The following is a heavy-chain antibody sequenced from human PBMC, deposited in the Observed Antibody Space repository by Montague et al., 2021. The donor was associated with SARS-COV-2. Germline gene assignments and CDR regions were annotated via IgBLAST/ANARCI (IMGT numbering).Heavy chain of an antibody. CDR1: GGSFGDDH. J-gene: IGHJ4*02. Sequence: SETLSLTCAVYGGSFGDDHWSWIRQPPGKGLEWIGDIKQSGSTNXNPSFKSRGTISVDTSKNQFSLKLTSVTAADTAVYFCARGHLSVSMIVVVFTSASYYFDYWGQGAQVTVSS. CDR2: IKQSGST. CDR3: ARGHLSVSMIVVVFTSASYYFDY. D-gene: IGHD3-22*01. V-gene: IGHV4-34*01.